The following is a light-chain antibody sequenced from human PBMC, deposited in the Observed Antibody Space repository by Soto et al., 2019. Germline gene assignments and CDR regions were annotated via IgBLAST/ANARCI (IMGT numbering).Light chain of an antibody. V-gene: IGKV2-28*01. J-gene: IGKJ1*01. Sequence: DIVMTQSPLSLPVTPGEPASISCRSSQSLLHSNGYNYLDWYLQKPGQSPQLLICMGSNRASGVLDRFSGSGSSTDFTLTISRVEAEDFGVYYCMQTLQSPWTFGQGTQVDIK. CDR3: MQTLQSPWT. CDR1: QSLLHSNGYNY. CDR2: MGS.